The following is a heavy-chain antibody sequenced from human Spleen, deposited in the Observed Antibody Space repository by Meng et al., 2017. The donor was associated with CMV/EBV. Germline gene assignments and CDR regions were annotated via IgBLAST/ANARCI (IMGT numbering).Heavy chain of an antibody. CDR3: ARDGGRGIRSSFFLSEYYFDY. Sequence: ASVKVSCKASGYTFGSYDINWVRQATGQGLEWMGWMNPTSGNTGYAQKFLGRVTMTGATSISTAYMELNSLKSEDTAVYYCARDGGRGIRSSFFLSEYYFDYWGQGRLVTVSS. D-gene: IGHD6-13*01. V-gene: IGHV1-8*01. CDR2: MNPTSGNT. J-gene: IGHJ4*02. CDR1: GYTFGSYD.